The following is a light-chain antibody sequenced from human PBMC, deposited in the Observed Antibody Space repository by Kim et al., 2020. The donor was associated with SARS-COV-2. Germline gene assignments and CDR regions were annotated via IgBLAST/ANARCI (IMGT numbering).Light chain of an antibody. CDR2: GAT. V-gene: IGKV3D-15*01. Sequence: VSTGERATLSCRASQSASNNVAWYYQKPGQAPRLLIYGATTRATSIPARFSGRGFGTEFTLTITSLQSEDFAVYYCQQYNDWPRTFGQGTKVDIK. J-gene: IGKJ1*01. CDR1: QSASNN. CDR3: QQYNDWPRT.